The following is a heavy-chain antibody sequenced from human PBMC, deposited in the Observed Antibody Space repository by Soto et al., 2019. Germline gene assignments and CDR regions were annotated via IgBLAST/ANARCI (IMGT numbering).Heavy chain of an antibody. CDR1: GGPFSGYY. CDR3: ARDKITGLFDY. Sequence: SETLSLTCAVYGGPFSGYYWTWILQPPWTGLEWIGEINHSGSTNYNPSLKSRVTISVDTSKNQFSLKLTSVTAADTAVYYCARDKITGLFDYWGQGTLVTVS. CDR2: INHSGST. J-gene: IGHJ4*02. D-gene: IGHD2-8*02. V-gene: IGHV4-34*01.